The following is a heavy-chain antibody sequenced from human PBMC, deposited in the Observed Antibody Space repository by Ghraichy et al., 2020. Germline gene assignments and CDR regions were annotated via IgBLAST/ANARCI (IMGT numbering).Heavy chain of an antibody. V-gene: IGHV1-24*01. D-gene: IGHD2-15*01. J-gene: IGHJ4*02. Sequence: ASVKVSCKVSGYTLTELSMHWVRQAPGKGLEWMGGFDPEDGETIYAQKFQGRVTMTEDTSTDTAYMELSSLRSEDTAVYYCATVPPRGGLRGGIDYWGQGTLVTVSS. CDR3: ATVPPRGGLRGGIDY. CDR2: FDPEDGET. CDR1: GYTLTELS.